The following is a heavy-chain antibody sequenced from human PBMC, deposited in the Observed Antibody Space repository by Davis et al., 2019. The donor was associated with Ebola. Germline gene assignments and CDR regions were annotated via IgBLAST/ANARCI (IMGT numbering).Heavy chain of an antibody. Sequence: PGGSLRLSCAASGFTFSTYSMNWVRQDPGKGLEWVSSISSSSSYIYYADSVKGRFTISRDNAKNSLYLQMNSLRAEDTAVYYCASRDLDAFDIRGQGTMVTVSS. CDR3: ASRDLDAFDI. CDR1: GFTFSTYS. D-gene: IGHD3/OR15-3a*01. CDR2: ISSSSSYI. V-gene: IGHV3-21*01. J-gene: IGHJ3*02.